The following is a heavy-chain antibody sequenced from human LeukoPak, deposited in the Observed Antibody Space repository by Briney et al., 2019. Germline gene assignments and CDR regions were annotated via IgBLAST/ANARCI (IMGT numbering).Heavy chain of an antibody. D-gene: IGHD3-22*01. Sequence: SETLSLTCTVSGGSISSYYWSWIRQPPGKGLEWIGYIYYSGSTYYNPSLKSRVTISVDTSKNQFSLKLSSVTAADTAVYYCARHENRHYYDSSGYYYRSSYFDYWGQGTLVTVSS. CDR3: ARHENRHYYDSSGYYYRSSYFDY. CDR2: IYYSGST. J-gene: IGHJ4*02. V-gene: IGHV4-59*04. CDR1: GGSISSYY.